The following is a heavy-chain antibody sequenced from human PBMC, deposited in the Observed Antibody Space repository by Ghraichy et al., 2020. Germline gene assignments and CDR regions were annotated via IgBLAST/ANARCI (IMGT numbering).Heavy chain of an antibody. J-gene: IGHJ6*02. CDR1: GFSFSNFW. CDR2: IKQDGNEK. Sequence: GGSLRLSCAASGFSFSNFWMSWVRQAPGKGLEWVANIKQDGNEKYCVDSVKGRFTISRDNAKNSLFLQMNSLRAEDTAVYYCARPRQPYYYYARDVWGQGTTVTVSS. CDR3: ARPRQPYYYYARDV. D-gene: IGHD1-1*01. V-gene: IGHV3-7*01.